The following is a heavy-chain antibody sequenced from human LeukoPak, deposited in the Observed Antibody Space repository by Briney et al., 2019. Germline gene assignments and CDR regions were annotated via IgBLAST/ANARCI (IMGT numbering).Heavy chain of an antibody. CDR1: GLTFSSYA. CDR2: ISGSGTGT. CDR3: AKGRLPYYYGMDV. J-gene: IGHJ6*02. D-gene: IGHD4-11*01. Sequence: GGSLRLSCAASGLTFSSYAMSWVRQAPGKGLEWVSGISGSGTGTYYADSMKGRFTISRDNSKNTLFLQMNSLRAEDTAVYYCAKGRLPYYYGMDVWGQGTTVTVSS. V-gene: IGHV3-23*01.